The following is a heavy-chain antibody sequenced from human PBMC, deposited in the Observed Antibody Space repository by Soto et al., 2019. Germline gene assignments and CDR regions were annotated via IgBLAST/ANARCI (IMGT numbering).Heavy chain of an antibody. CDR2: IYYSGST. J-gene: IGHJ4*02. D-gene: IGHD3-10*01. CDR3: ASHLILLNPFVD. CDR1: GGSISSSSYY. Sequence: QLQLQESGPGLVKPSETLSLTCTVSGGSISSSSYYWGWIRQPPGKGLEWIGSIYYSGSTYYNPSLKSRVTISVDTSKNQFSLKLSSVNAADTAVYYCASHLILLNPFVDWGQGTLVTVSS. V-gene: IGHV4-39*01.